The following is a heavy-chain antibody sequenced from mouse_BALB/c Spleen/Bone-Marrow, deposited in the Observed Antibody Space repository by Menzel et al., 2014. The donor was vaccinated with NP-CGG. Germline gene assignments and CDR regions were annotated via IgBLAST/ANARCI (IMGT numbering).Heavy chain of an antibody. CDR2: ISSGGSYT. CDR1: GFTFSSYA. CDR3: ARQYDYDGAWFAY. D-gene: IGHD2-4*01. J-gene: IGHJ3*01. V-gene: IGHV5-9-3*01. Sequence: EVHLVESGGGLVKPGGSLKLSCAASGFTFSSYAMSWVRQTPEKRLEWVATISSGGSYTYNPDSVKGRFTISRDNAKNTLYLQMSSLRSEDTAMYYCARQYDYDGAWFAYWGQGTLVTVSA.